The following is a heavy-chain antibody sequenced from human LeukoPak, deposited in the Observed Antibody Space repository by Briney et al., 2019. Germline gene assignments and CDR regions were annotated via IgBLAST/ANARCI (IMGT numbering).Heavy chain of an antibody. CDR3: ARGNLGVTPFDY. V-gene: IGHV4-30-4*08. CDR1: GFPVSSNC. CDR2: IYYSGST. D-gene: IGHD2-21*02. J-gene: IGHJ4*02. Sequence: LRLSCAASGFPVSSNCMTWVRQPPGKGLEWIGYIYYSGSTYYNPSLKSRVTISVDTSKNQFSLKLSSVTAADTAVYYCARGNLGVTPFDYWGQGTLVTVSS.